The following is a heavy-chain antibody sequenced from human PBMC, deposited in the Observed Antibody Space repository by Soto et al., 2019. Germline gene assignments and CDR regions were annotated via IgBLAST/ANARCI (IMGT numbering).Heavy chain of an antibody. CDR1: GFTFSSYG. J-gene: IGHJ4*02. D-gene: IGHD5-12*01. CDR2: IWYDGSNK. Sequence: GGSLRLSCAASGFTFSSYGMHWVRQAPGKGLEWVAVIWYDGSNKYYADSVKGRFTISRDNSKNTLYLQMNSLRAEDTAVYYCARDERWLQYHLGYWGQGTLVTVSS. CDR3: ARDERWLQYHLGY. V-gene: IGHV3-33*01.